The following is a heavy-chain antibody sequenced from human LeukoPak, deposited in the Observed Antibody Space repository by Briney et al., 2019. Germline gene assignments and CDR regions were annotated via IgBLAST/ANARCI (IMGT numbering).Heavy chain of an antibody. CDR3: ARYYYGSGHFDY. CDR2: ISWNSGSI. D-gene: IGHD3-10*01. CDR1: GFTFDDYA. J-gene: IGHJ4*02. V-gene: IGHV3-9*01. Sequence: PPGRSLRLSCAASGFTFDDYAMHWVRQAPGKGLEWVSGISWNSGSIGYVDSVKGRFTISRDNAKSSLYLLMNSLRAEDTAVYFCARYYYGSGHFDYWGQGTLVTVSS.